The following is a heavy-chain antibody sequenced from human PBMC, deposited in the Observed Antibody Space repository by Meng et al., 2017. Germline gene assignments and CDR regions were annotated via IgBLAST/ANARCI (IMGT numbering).Heavy chain of an antibody. J-gene: IGHJ5*02. CDR2: INAGNGNT. V-gene: IGHV1-3*01. CDR1: GYTFTSYA. CDR3: ARDKLKSFDP. Sequence: VQLVQSGAEVQMPVASVKVHCKASGYTFTSYAMQWVRQAPGQRLEWMGWINAGNGNTKYSQKFQGRVTITRDTSASTAYMELSSLRSEDTAVYYCARDKLKSFDPWGQGTLVTVSS.